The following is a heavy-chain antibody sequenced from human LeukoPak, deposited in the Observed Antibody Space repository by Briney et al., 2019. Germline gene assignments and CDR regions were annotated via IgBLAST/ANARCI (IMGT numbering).Heavy chain of an antibody. Sequence: PSQTLSLTCTVSGGSISSGDYYWSWIRQPPGKGLEWIGYIYYSGSTYYNPSLKSRVTISVDTSKNQFSLKLSSVTAADTAVYYCARSDYCSSTGCVLYSSSSYYYYYMDVWGKGTTVTVSS. D-gene: IGHD2-2*01. CDR2: IYYSGST. CDR3: ARSDYCSSTGCVLYSSSSYYYYYMDV. CDR1: GGSISSGDYY. V-gene: IGHV4-30-4*08. J-gene: IGHJ6*03.